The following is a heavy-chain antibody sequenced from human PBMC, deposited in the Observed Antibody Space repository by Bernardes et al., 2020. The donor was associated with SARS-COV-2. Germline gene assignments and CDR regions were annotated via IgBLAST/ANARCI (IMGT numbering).Heavy chain of an antibody. CDR3: AKDLIAGTLGGLPQTFDY. CDR1: GFAFSSYA. D-gene: IGHD3-16*01. CDR2: ISGSGGTS. J-gene: IGHJ4*02. Sequence: GGSLRLSCAASGFAFSSYAISWVRQAPGKGLEWVSVISGSGGTSYYSDSVRGRFTISRDNSQNMLYLQMSSLRAEDTAVYFCAKDLIAGTLGGLPQTFDYWGQGTLVTVSS. V-gene: IGHV3-23*01.